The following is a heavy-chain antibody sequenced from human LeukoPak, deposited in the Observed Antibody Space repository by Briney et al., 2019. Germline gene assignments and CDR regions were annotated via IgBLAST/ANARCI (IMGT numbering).Heavy chain of an antibody. Sequence: GGSLRLSCVATGFSFSSYAMCWVRRAPGKGLEWVSGISYSGANSYYTDSVRGRFTISRDNSKDTLFLQMNSLRAEDTAIYYCARDMQLSTWGLGTMVTVSS. J-gene: IGHJ3*01. V-gene: IGHV3-23*01. CDR2: ISYSGANS. D-gene: IGHD3-16*02. CDR1: GFSFSSYA. CDR3: ARDMQLST.